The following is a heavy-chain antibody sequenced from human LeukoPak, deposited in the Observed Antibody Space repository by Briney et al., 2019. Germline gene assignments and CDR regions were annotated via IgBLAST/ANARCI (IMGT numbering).Heavy chain of an antibody. J-gene: IGHJ4*02. V-gene: IGHV3-7*03. D-gene: IGHD2-2*01. CDR3: ARGSDHIVVVPAAA. Sequence: GGSLRLSCAASGFTFSSYWVSWVRQAPGKGLEWVANIKQDGSEKYYVDSVKGRFTISRDNAKNSLYLQMNSLRAEDTAVYYCARGSDHIVVVPAAAWGQGTLVTVSS. CDR1: GFTFSSYW. CDR2: IKQDGSEK.